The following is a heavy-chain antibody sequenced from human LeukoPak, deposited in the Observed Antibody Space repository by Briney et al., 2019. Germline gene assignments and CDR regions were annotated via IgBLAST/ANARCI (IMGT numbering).Heavy chain of an antibody. CDR1: GFTFSSYW. J-gene: IGHJ4*02. CDR3: ARERGGWELLPVDY. D-gene: IGHD1-26*01. CDR2: IKQDGSEK. Sequence: GGSLRLSCAASGFTFSSYWVSWVRQAPGKGLEWVANIKQDGSEKYYVDSVKGRFTISRDNAKNSLYLQMNSLRAEDTAVYYCARERGGWELLPVDYWGQGTLVTVSS. V-gene: IGHV3-7*01.